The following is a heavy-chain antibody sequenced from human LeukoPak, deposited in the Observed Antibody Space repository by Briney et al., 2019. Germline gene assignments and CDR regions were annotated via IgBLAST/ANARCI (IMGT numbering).Heavy chain of an antibody. CDR3: AKGDWFGEYPDAFDI. J-gene: IGHJ3*02. V-gene: IGHV3-30-3*01. CDR1: GFTFSSYA. Sequence: GGSLRLSCAASGFTFSSYAMHWVRQAPGKGLEWVAVISYDGSNKYYADSVKGRFTISRDNSKNTLYLQMNSLRAEDTAVYYCAKGDWFGEYPDAFDIWGQGTMVTVSS. CDR2: ISYDGSNK. D-gene: IGHD3-10*01.